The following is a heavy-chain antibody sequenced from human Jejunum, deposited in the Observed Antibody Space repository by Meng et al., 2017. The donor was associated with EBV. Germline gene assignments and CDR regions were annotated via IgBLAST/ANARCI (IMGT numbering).Heavy chain of an antibody. CDR3: ARASSERLLDY. Sequence: QVQRQESGPGLVKPSEPLALTCAVSTDFISSCEWWSWVSQPPGKVLEWLGENNKVGSTYYNPPLKSRVNISIDTYKRQFSLRLNTMTAAYTAVYYCARASSERLLDYWGQGTLVTVSS. CDR1: TDFISSCEW. CDR2: NNKVGST. J-gene: IGHJ4*02. D-gene: IGHD1-14*01. V-gene: IGHV4-4*02.